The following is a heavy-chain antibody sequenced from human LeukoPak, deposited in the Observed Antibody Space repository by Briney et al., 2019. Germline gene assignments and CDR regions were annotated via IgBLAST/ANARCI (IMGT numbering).Heavy chain of an antibody. D-gene: IGHD3-22*01. V-gene: IGHV3-64*01. CDR3: ARRGSGFSQNYFDY. CDR1: GFTFSSYA. Sequence: GGSLRLSCAASGFTFSSYAMHWVRQAPGKGLEYVSAISSNGGSTYYANSVKGRFTISRDNSKNTLYLQMGSLRAEDMAVYYCARRGSGFSQNYFDYWGQGTLVTVSS. J-gene: IGHJ4*02. CDR2: ISSNGGST.